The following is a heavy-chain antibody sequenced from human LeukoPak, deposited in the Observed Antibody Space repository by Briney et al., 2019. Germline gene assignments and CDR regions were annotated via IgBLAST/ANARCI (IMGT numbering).Heavy chain of an antibody. Sequence: ASVKVSCKASGYTFTGYYMHWVRQAPGQGLERMGWINPNSGGTNYAQKFQGRVTMTRDTSISTAYMELSRLRSDDTAVYYCAKNYYDSSGYYRGFAFDIWGQGTMVTVSS. D-gene: IGHD3-22*01. CDR3: AKNYYDSSGYYRGFAFDI. J-gene: IGHJ3*02. CDR1: GYTFTGYY. CDR2: INPNSGGT. V-gene: IGHV1-2*02.